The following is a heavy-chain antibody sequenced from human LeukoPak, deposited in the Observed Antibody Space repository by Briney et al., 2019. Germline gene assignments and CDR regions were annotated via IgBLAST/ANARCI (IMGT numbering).Heavy chain of an antibody. CDR2: IIPIFGTA. D-gene: IGHD6-19*01. Sequence: SVKVSCKASGGTFSSYAISWVRQAPGQGLEWMGGIIPIFGTANYAQKFQGRVTITADESTSTAYMELSSLRSEDTAVYYCARSRYSSGWYFGFPFDYWGQGTLVTVSS. CDR3: ARSRYSSGWYFGFPFDY. V-gene: IGHV1-69*01. J-gene: IGHJ4*02. CDR1: GGTFSSYA.